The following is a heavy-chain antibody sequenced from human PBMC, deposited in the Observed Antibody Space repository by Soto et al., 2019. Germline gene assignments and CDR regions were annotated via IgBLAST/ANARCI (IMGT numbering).Heavy chain of an antibody. V-gene: IGHV1-18*01. CDR2: ISAYNGNT. Sequence: QVQLVQSGAEVKKPGASVKVSCKASGYTLTSYGISWVRQAPGQGLEWMGWISAYNGNTNYAQKLQGRVTMTTDTSTSKAYMELRSLRSDETAVYYCAREPLEVATINGIDYWGQGTLVTVSS. J-gene: IGHJ4*02. CDR3: AREPLEVATINGIDY. CDR1: GYTLTSYG. D-gene: IGHD5-12*01.